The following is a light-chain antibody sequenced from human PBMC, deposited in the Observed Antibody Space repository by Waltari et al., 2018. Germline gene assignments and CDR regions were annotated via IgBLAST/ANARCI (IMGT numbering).Light chain of an antibody. V-gene: IGLV2-14*01. Sequence: QSALTQPASVSGSPGQSIAFSCPGTSSDVVGYNYVSWYQQHPGKAPKLMIYDVTKRPSGIYNRFSGSKSGYTASLTISGLQAEDEADYYCISYTSSGTYVFGTGTKVTVL. J-gene: IGLJ1*01. CDR3: ISYTSSGTYV. CDR1: SSDVVGYNY. CDR2: DVT.